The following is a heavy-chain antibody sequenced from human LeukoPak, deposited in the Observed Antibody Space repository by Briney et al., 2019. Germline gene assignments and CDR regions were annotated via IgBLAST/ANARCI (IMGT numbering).Heavy chain of an antibody. CDR1: GFTFDDYA. D-gene: IGHD3-9*01. Sequence: GGSLRLSCAASGFTFDDYAMHWVRQAPGKGLEWVSSISSSSSYIYYADSVKGRFTISRDNAKNSLYLQMNSLRDEDTAVYYCAREEGPLRYFDWLLLGYFDYWGQGTLVTVSS. CDR2: ISSSSSYI. V-gene: IGHV3-21*01. CDR3: AREEGPLRYFDWLLLGYFDY. J-gene: IGHJ4*02.